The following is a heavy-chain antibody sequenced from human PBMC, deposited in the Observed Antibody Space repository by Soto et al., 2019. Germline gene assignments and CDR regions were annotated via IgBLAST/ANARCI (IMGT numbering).Heavy chain of an antibody. CDR3: ARAAWSSSWYFDY. D-gene: IGHD6-13*01. V-gene: IGHV4-4*02. CDR1: GGSISSSNW. J-gene: IGHJ4*02. Sequence: SETLSLTCAVSGGSISSSNWWSWVRQPPGKGLEWIGEIYHSGNTNYNPSLKSRVTISVDTSKNQFSLKLTSVTAADTAVYYCARAAWSSSWYFDYWGQGTPVTVSS. CDR2: IYHSGNT.